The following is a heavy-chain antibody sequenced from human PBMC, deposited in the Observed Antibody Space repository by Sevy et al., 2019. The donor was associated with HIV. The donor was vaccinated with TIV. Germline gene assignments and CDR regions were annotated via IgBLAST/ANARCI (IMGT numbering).Heavy chain of an antibody. J-gene: IGHJ4*02. Sequence: ASVKVSCKVSGRTLTQVSIHWVRQAPGKGPEWMGTFDPEDDEKIYAQKFQGRVTMTEDTSTDTAYMEPSRLRSEDTAVYYCATTKDYYESSGYPFDYWGQGTLVTVSS. D-gene: IGHD5-12*01. CDR2: FDPEDDEK. CDR1: GRTLTQVS. V-gene: IGHV1-24*01. CDR3: ATTKDYYESSGYPFDY.